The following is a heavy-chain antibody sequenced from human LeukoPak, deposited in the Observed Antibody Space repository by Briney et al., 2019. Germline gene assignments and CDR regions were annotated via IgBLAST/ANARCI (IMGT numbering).Heavy chain of an antibody. D-gene: IGHD2-2*01. CDR3: ERRGYCSSTSCYEYRFDP. CDR2: IYYSGST. J-gene: IGHJ5*02. CDR1: GGSISSSSYY. V-gene: IGHV4-39*01. Sequence: SETLSLTCTVSGGSISSSSYYWGWIRQPPGKGLEWIGIIYYSGSTYYNPSLKSRLTISVDTSKNQFSLKLSPVTATDTAVYYCERRGYCSSTSCYEYRFDPWGQGTLVTVSS.